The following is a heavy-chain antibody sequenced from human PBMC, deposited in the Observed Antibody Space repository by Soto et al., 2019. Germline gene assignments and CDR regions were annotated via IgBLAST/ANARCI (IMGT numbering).Heavy chain of an antibody. CDR2: ISGSDDST. Sequence: EVQLLESGGGLVQPGESLRLSCAASGFTFSSYVMSWVRHAPGKGLEWVSVISGSDDSTYYADSVKGRFTISRDNTKNTLYLQMNSLRAEDTAVYYCAKRSSSSTFDYWGQGTLVTVSS. CDR3: AKRSSSSTFDY. D-gene: IGHD6-6*01. V-gene: IGHV3-23*01. J-gene: IGHJ4*02. CDR1: GFTFSSYV.